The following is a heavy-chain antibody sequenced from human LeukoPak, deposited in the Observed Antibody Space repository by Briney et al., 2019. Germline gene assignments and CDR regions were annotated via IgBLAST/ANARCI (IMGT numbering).Heavy chain of an antibody. J-gene: IGHJ4*02. CDR1: GFTFSSYE. D-gene: IGHD3-9*01. V-gene: IGHV3-48*03. Sequence: PGGSLRLSCAASGFTFSSYEMNWVRQAPGKGLEWVSCISSSGSTIYYADSVKGRFTISRDNAKNSLYLQMNSLRAEDTAVYYCARDLRYFDWSPFDYWGQGTLVTVSS. CDR2: ISSSGSTI. CDR3: ARDLRYFDWSPFDY.